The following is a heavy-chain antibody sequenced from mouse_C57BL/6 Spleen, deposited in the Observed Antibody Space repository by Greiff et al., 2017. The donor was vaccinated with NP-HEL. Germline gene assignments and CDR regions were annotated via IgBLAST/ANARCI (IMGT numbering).Heavy chain of an antibody. CDR2: IWRGGST. CDR3: AKSPIYYGNYYAMDY. Sequence: VKLMESGPGLVQPSQSLSITCTVSGFSLTSYGVHWVRQSPGKGLEWLGVIWRGGSTDYNAAFMSRLSITKDNSKSQVFFKMNSLQADDTAIYYCAKSPIYYGNYYAMDYWGQGTSVTVSS. V-gene: IGHV2-5*01. D-gene: IGHD2-1*01. J-gene: IGHJ4*01. CDR1: GFSLTSYG.